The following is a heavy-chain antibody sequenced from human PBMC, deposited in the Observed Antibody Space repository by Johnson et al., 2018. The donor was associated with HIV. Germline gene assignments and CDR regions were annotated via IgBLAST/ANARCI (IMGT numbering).Heavy chain of an antibody. CDR2: LSWISGSL. Sequence: VQLVESGGGLVQPGRSLRLSCAASGFTFADYAMHWVRQAPGKGLEWVSGLSWISGSLGYADSVKGRFTIYRDNAKNSLYLQMNSLRAEDTALYYCAKDLEGFMFQGQPMGLHALDIWGQGTMVTVSA. J-gene: IGHJ3*02. CDR1: GFTFADYA. V-gene: IGHV3-9*01. CDR3: AKDLEGFMFQGQPMGLHALDI. D-gene: IGHD3-10*02.